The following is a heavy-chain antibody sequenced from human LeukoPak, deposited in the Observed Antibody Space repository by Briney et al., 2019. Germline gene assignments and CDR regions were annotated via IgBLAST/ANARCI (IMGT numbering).Heavy chain of an antibody. J-gene: IGHJ5*02. CDR2: IFDSGST. Sequence: PSETLSLTCTVSGGSISGYYWSWIRQPPGKGLEWIGYIFDSGSTNYNPSLKSRATISADTSKNRFSLKLSSVTAADTAVYYCARDPYSSSWYGGWFDPWGQGTLVTVSS. CDR1: GGSISGYY. D-gene: IGHD6-13*01. CDR3: ARDPYSSSWYGGWFDP. V-gene: IGHV4-59*01.